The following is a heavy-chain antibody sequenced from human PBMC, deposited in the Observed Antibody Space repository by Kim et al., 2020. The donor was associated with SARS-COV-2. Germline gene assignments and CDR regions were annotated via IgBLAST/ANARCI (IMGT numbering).Heavy chain of an antibody. V-gene: IGHV1-46*01. CDR3: ARVVAARPGGMDY. J-gene: IGHJ4*02. Sequence: YAQTCQGRVTMTRDTSTSTVYMELSSLGSEDTAVYYCARVVAARPGGMDYWGQGTLVTVSS. D-gene: IGHD6-6*01.